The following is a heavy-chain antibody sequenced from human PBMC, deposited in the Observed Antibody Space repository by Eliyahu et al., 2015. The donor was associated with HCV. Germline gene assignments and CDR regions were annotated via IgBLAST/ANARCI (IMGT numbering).Heavy chain of an antibody. CDR1: GFTFSNAW. CDR3: TTGITGDPHYYYGMDV. V-gene: IGHV3-15*01. Sequence: EVQLVESGGGLVKPGGSLRLSCAASGFTFSNAWMSWVRQAPGKGLEWVGRIKSKTDGGTTDYAAPVKGRFTISRDDSKNTLYLQMNSLKTEDTAVYYCTTGITGDPHYYYGMDVWGQGTTVTVSS. CDR2: IKSKTDGGTT. D-gene: IGHD7-27*01. J-gene: IGHJ6*02.